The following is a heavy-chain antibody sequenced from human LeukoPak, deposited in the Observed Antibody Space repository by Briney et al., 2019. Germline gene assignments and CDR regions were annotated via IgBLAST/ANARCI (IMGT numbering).Heavy chain of an antibody. CDR2: IYYSGST. D-gene: IGHD3-3*01. J-gene: IGHJ4*02. CDR3: AMHVRCGSPSAY. V-gene: IGHV4-59*08. CDR1: SVSICSKY. Sequence: PSETLSLTYTLSSVSICSKYWSWLRQPPGKGLEWIGYIYYSGSTNYNPSLKSRVTISVDTSTNQFSLKLSSVTAADTAVYYCAMHVRCGSPSAYWGQGTLVTVSS.